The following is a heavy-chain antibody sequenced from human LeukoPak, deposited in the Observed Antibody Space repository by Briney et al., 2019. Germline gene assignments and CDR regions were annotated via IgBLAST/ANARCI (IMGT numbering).Heavy chain of an antibody. CDR2: IKQDGSEK. D-gene: IGHD3/OR15-3a*01. V-gene: IGHV3-7*01. CDR1: GFTFSSYW. CDR3: AREGGLENY. Sequence: GGSLRLFCAAPGFTFSSYWMSWVRQAPGKGLEWVANIKQDGSEKYYVDSVKGRFTISRDNAKNSLYLQMNSLRAEDTAVYYCAREGGLENYWGQGTLVTVSS. J-gene: IGHJ4*02.